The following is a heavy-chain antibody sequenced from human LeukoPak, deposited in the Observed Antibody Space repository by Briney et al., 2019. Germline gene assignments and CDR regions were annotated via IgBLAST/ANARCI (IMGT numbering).Heavy chain of an antibody. J-gene: IGHJ1*01. D-gene: IGHD3-3*01. Sequence: SVKVSCKASGFTFTSSAMQWVRQARGQRLEWIGWIVVGSGNTNYAQKFQERVTITRDMSTSTAYMELSSLRSEDTAGYYCAAGEYDFRGAEYFQHWGQGTLVTVSS. CDR2: IVVGSGNT. V-gene: IGHV1-58*02. CDR1: GFTFTSSA. CDR3: AAGEYDFRGAEYFQH.